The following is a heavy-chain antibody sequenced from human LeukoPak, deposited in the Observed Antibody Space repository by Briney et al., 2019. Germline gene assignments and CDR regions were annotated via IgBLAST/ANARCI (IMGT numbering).Heavy chain of an antibody. D-gene: IGHD2-2*01. V-gene: IGHV3-66*02. CDR2: IYSGGST. J-gene: IGHJ5*02. Sequence: GGSLRLSCAASAFTVSSNYMSWVRQAPGKGLEWVSVIYSGGSTYYADSVKGRFIISRDSSKNTLYLQMNSLRAEDTAVYYCARDAAYCSSTSCFAAWFDPWGQGTLVTVSS. CDR1: AFTVSSNY. CDR3: ARDAAYCSSTSCFAAWFDP.